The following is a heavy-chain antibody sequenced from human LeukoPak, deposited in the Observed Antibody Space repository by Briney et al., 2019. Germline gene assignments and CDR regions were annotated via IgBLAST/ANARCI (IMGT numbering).Heavy chain of an antibody. J-gene: IGHJ5*02. D-gene: IGHD5-12*01. CDR3: ARDFVDIDGSGFDP. Sequence: GGSLRLSCAASGFTVSRNYMSWVRQAPGKGLEWVSVIYSGGSTYYADSVKGRFTISRDNSKNTLYLQMNSLRAEDTAVYYCARDFVDIDGSGFDPWGQGTLVTVSS. CDR2: IYSGGST. V-gene: IGHV3-66*01. CDR1: GFTVSRNY.